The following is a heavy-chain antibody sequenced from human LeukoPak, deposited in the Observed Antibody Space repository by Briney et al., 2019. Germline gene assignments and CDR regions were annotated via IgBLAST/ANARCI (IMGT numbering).Heavy chain of an antibody. J-gene: IGHJ5*02. CDR1: GYIFTDYY. Sequence: ASVKVSCKASGYIFTDYYMHWVRQAPGQELGWMGRINPNSGGTNYAQKFQGRVTMTRDTSISTAYMELSRLRSDDTAVYYCARAYKGSSSGWYRWFDPWGQGTLVTVSS. CDR3: ARAYKGSSSGWYRWFDP. D-gene: IGHD6-19*01. V-gene: IGHV1-2*06. CDR2: INPNSGGT.